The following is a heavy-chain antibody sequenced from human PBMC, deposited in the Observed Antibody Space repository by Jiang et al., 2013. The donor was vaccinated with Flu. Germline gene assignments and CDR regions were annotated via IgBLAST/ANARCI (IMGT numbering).Heavy chain of an antibody. Sequence: VLLKPSETLSLTCTISGGSVSSSSYYWGWIRQPPGKGLEWIGSVSYSGGTNYSPTLKSRVTISVDTSKNQFSLKLSSVTAADTAVYYCARDVGVYCSGGSCWLDAFDIWGQGTMVTVSS. CDR3: ARDVGVYCSGGSCWLDAFDI. CDR2: VSYSGGT. J-gene: IGHJ3*02. CDR1: GGSVSSSSYY. D-gene: IGHD2-15*01. V-gene: IGHV4-39*07.